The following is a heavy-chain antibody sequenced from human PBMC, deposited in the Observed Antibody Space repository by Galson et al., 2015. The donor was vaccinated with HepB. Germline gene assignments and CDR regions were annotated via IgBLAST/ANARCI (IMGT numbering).Heavy chain of an antibody. Sequence: SVKVSCKASGGTFSSYAISWVRQAPGQGLEWMGGIIPIFGTANYAQKFQGRVTITADESTSTAYLELSSLRSEDTAVYYCARCRGHDYIIDYWGQGTLVTVSS. CDR2: IIPIFGTA. V-gene: IGHV1-69*13. CDR1: GGTFSSYA. CDR3: ARCRGHDYIIDY. D-gene: IGHD4-11*01. J-gene: IGHJ4*02.